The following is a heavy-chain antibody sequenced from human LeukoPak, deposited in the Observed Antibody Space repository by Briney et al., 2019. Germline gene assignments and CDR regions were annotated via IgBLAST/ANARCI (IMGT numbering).Heavy chain of an antibody. V-gene: IGHV4-34*01. D-gene: IGHD3-3*01. CDR3: ARHQGVVDL. CDR1: GGSLSGFF. CDR2: INHSENT. J-gene: IGHJ2*01. Sequence: SETLSLTCAVSGGSLSGFFWTWIRQPPGKGLEWIGEINHSENTNYNPSLKSRVTISIDTSKNQFSLKLSSVTVADTAMYYCARHQGVVDLWGRGSLVTVSS.